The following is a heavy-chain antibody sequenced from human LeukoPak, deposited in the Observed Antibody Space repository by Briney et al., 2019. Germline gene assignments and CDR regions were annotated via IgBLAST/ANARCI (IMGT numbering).Heavy chain of an antibody. J-gene: IGHJ4*02. Sequence: SETLSLTCTVSGGSISTYYWSWIRQPPGKGLEWIGYIYYSGSTNYNPSLKSRVTISLDTSKNQFSLKLSSVTAADTAVYYCARDEPPGYDILTGYFHYWGQGTLVTVSS. CDR3: ARDEPPGYDILTGYFHY. CDR1: GGSISTYY. CDR2: IYYSGST. V-gene: IGHV4-59*12. D-gene: IGHD3-9*01.